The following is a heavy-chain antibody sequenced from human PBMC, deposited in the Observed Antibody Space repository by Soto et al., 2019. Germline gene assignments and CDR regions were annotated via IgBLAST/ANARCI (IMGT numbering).Heavy chain of an antibody. V-gene: IGHV4-59*01. CDR2: IYYSGST. CDR3: AREGRQLAEFDY. D-gene: IGHD6-13*01. Sequence: SETLSLTCTVSGGSISSYYWSWIRQPPGKGLEWIGYIYYSGSTNYNPSLKSRVTISVDTSKNQFSLKLSSVTAADTALYYCAREGRQLAEFDYWGQGTLVTVSS. J-gene: IGHJ4*02. CDR1: GGSISSYY.